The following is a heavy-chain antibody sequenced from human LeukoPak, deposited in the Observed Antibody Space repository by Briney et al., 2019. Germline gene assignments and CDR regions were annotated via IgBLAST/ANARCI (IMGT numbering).Heavy chain of an antibody. D-gene: IGHD3-16*02. CDR1: GFTFSDYQ. V-gene: IGHV3-11*01. CDR3: ARDLSEDYIWGSYRPDYFDY. Sequence: GGSLRLSCAASGFTFSDYQMNWLRQAPGKGLEWVSIISSGGGTIYYADSVKGRFTMSRDNAKNSLYLQMDSLRVGDTAVYYCARDLSEDYIWGSYRPDYFDYWGQGTLVTVSS. CDR2: ISSGGGTI. J-gene: IGHJ4*02.